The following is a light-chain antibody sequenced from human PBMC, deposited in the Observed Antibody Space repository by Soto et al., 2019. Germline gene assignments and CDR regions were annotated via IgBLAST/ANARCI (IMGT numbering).Light chain of an antibody. V-gene: IGLV2-8*01. CDR3: SSYAGTRTLV. Sequence: QSALTQPPSASGSPGQSVTISCTGTISDVGGYNYVTWYQQHPGKAPKLMIYEVSKRPSGVPDRFSGSKSGNTASLTVSGLQAEDEADYYCSSYAGTRTLVFGGGTKLTVL. J-gene: IGLJ2*01. CDR2: EVS. CDR1: ISDVGGYNY.